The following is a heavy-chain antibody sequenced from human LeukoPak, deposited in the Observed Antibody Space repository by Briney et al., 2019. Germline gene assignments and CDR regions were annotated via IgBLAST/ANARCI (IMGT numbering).Heavy chain of an antibody. D-gene: IGHD1-14*01. CDR1: GFSISSGYW. V-gene: IGHV4-38-2*02. CDR3: ARDPPDWFDP. CDR2: VYYNGNT. Sequence: PSETLSLTCTVSGFSISSGYWWGWIRQPPGKGLEWIGNVYYNGNTNYNPSLKSRVTISVDMSRNQFSLNLSSVTAADTAVYYCARDPPDWFDPWGQGTLVTVSS. J-gene: IGHJ5*02.